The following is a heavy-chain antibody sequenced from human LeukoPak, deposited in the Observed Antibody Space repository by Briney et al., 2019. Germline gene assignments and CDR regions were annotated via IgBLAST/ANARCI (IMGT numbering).Heavy chain of an antibody. CDR2: ISGSGGGT. V-gene: IGHV3-23*01. J-gene: IGHJ4*02. D-gene: IGHD4-17*01. CDR3: AKKVLTVTTWYFDY. CDR1: GFTFSSYE. Sequence: GGSLRLSCAASGFTFSSYEMNWVRQAPGKGLEWVSGISGSGGGTYYADSVKGRFTISRDNSKDMLYLQMNSLRAEDTAVYYCAKKVLTVTTWYFDYWGQGTLVTVSS.